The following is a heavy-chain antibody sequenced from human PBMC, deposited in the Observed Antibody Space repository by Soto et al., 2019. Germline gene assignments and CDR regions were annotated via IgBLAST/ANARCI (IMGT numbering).Heavy chain of an antibody. CDR2: INHSGST. CDR1: GGSFSGYY. D-gene: IGHD2-2*01. CDR3: ARVGIVVVPAAIWSYYYYGMDV. Sequence: QVQLQQWGAGLLKPSETLSLTCAVYGGSFSGYYWSWIRQPPVKGLEWIGEINHSGSTNYNPSLKSPVTLSVDTSKNQFAMKLSSVTAADTAVYYCARVGIVVVPAAIWSYYYYGMDVWGQGTTVTVSS. V-gene: IGHV4-34*01. J-gene: IGHJ6*02.